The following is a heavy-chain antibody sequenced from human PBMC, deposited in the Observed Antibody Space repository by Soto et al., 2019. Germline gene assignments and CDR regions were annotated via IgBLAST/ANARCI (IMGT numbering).Heavy chain of an antibody. CDR1: GFTFSIYA. CDR3: AKDRLAGGFDY. V-gene: IGHV3-23*01. CDR2: VSATADTT. J-gene: IGHJ4*02. D-gene: IGHD3-16*01. Sequence: GALRLSCAASGFTFSIYAMSWVRQAPGKGLEWVSLVSATADTTYYTDSVKGRFTISRDNSRNTVYLQMNSLRAFDTAVYYCAKDRLAGGFDYWGQGTLVTVSS.